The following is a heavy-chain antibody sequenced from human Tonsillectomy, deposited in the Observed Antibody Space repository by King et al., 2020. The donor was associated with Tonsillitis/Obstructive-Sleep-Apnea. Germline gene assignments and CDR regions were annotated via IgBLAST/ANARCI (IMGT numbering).Heavy chain of an antibody. D-gene: IGHD3-3*01. Sequence: VQLVESGGGLVQPGGSLRLSCAASGFTFSSYAMSWVRQAPGKGLEWVSAISGSGGSTYYADSVKGRFTISRDNSKNTLYLQMNSLRAEDTAVYYCAKGEGDYDFWSGPPYYYMDVWGKGTTVTVSS. CDR1: GFTFSSYA. CDR2: ISGSGGST. J-gene: IGHJ6*03. V-gene: IGHV3-23*04. CDR3: AKGEGDYDFWSGPPYYYMDV.